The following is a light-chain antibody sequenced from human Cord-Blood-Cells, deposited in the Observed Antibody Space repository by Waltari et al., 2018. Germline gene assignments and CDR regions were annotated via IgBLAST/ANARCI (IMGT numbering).Light chain of an antibody. V-gene: IGLV2-11*01. Sequence: QSALTQPRSVSGSPGQSVTISCTGTSSDVGGYNYVSWYQQHPGKAPNLMIYDVSKRPSGGPDRFSVSKSGNTASLTISVLQAEDEADYYCCSYAGSYTYVFGTGTKVTVL. CDR1: SSDVGGYNY. J-gene: IGLJ1*01. CDR3: CSYAGSYTYV. CDR2: DVS.